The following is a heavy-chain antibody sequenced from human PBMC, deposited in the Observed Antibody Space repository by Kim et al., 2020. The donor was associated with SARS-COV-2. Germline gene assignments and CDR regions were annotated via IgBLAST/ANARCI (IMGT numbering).Heavy chain of an antibody. CDR1: GGTFSSYA. J-gene: IGHJ5*02. CDR3: AREDWLLYPVQGWFDP. V-gene: IGHV1-69*13. CDR2: IIPIFGTA. D-gene: IGHD3-3*01. Sequence: SVKVSCKASGGTFSSYAISWVRQAPGQGLEWMGGIIPIFGTANYAQKFQGRVTITADESTSTAYMELSSLRSEDTAVYYCAREDWLLYPVQGWFDPWGQGTLVTVSS.